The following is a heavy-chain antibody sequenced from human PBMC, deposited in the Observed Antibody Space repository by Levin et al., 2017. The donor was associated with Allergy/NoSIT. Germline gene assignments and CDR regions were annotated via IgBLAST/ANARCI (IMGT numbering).Heavy chain of an antibody. V-gene: IGHV3-30-3*01. CDR1: GFTFSSYA. J-gene: IGHJ4*02. Sequence: GGSLRLSCAASGFTFSSYAMHWVRQAPGKGLEWVAVISYDGSNKYYADSVKGRFTISRDSSKNTLYLQMNSLRAEDTAVYYCARGSSSSPTNYWGQGTLVTVSS. D-gene: IGHD6-6*01. CDR3: ARGSSSSPTNY. CDR2: ISYDGSNK.